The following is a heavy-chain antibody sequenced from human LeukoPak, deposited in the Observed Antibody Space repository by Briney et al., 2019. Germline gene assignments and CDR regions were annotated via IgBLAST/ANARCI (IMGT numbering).Heavy chain of an antibody. V-gene: IGHV1-18*01. CDR1: GYTFTSYG. J-gene: IGHJ4*02. Sequence: ASVKVSCKASGYTFTSYGISWVRQAPGQGLGWMGWISAYNGNTNYAQKLQGRVTMTRDTSISTAYMELSRLRSDDTAVYYCARGIPAFDYWGQGTLVTVSS. CDR2: ISAYNGNT. D-gene: IGHD2-2*02. CDR3: ARGIPAFDY.